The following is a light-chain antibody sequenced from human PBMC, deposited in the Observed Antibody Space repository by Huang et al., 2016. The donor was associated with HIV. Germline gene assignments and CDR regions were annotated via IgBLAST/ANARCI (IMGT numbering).Light chain of an antibody. CDR1: QSVDSGY. Sequence: VLTQSPGSVSVSLGDRVTVSCRASQSVDSGYLAWYQQKAGQSPRLRVYGTSSRASGIPSRFRGSGSGTEFTLTISRLEPEDFGVYYCHQYGSSKATFGQGTKVDI. V-gene: IGKV3-20*01. J-gene: IGKJ1*01. CDR3: HQYGSSKAT. CDR2: GTS.